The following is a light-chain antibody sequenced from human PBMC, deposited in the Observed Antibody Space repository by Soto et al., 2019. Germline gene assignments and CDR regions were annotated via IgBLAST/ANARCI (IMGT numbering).Light chain of an antibody. CDR3: MQALQAPLT. CDR1: QSLLNSNGYNY. CDR2: LGS. Sequence: DIVMTQSPLFLPVTPGEPAAISCRSIQSLLNSNGYNYLDWYLQKPGQSPQLLIYLGSSRASGVPDRFSGSGSGTDFTLTISRVEAEDVGFYYCMQALQAPLTFGQGTKVDI. V-gene: IGKV2-28*01. J-gene: IGKJ1*01.